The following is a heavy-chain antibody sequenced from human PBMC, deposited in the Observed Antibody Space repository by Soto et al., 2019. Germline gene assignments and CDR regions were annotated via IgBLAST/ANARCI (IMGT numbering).Heavy chain of an antibody. CDR3: ARALPRSSGYSYGALDY. J-gene: IGHJ4*02. CDR2: INPSGVTT. V-gene: IGHV1-46*01. CDR1: GYALSSYH. Sequence: QVQLVQSGAEVKKPGASVRVSCKASGYALSSYHMHWVRQAPGQGLEWMGIINPSGVTTAYAQKFQGRVTVTRDTSTSTVYMDLSGLRSEDTAAYYCARALPRSSGYSYGALDYWGQGTLVTVS. D-gene: IGHD5-18*01.